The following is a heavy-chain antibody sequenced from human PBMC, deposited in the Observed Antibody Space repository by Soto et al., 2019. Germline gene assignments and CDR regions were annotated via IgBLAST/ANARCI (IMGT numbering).Heavy chain of an antibody. CDR2: ISGSGGST. V-gene: IGHV3-23*01. J-gene: IGHJ5*02. Sequence: GGSLRLSCAASGFTFSSYTMSWVRQAPGKGLEWVSAISGSGGSTYYADSVKGRFTISRDNSKNTLYLQMNSLRAEDTAVYYCAKDSSITMVRGARYNWFDPWGQGTLVTVSS. CDR1: GFTFSSYT. D-gene: IGHD3-10*01. CDR3: AKDSSITMVRGARYNWFDP.